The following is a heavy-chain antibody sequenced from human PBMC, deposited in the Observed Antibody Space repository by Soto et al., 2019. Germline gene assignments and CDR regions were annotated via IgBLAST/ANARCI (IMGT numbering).Heavy chain of an antibody. J-gene: IGHJ3*02. V-gene: IGHV3-33*08. CDR2: IWYDGSNK. D-gene: IGHD3-22*01. Sequence: PGGSLRLSCAASGFTFSSYGMHWVRQAPGKGLEWVAVIWYDGSNKYYADSVKGRFTISRDNSKNTLYLQMNSLRAEDTAVYYCARGGEVDYDSSGYVDAFDIWGQGTMVTVSS. CDR1: GFTFSSYG. CDR3: ARGGEVDYDSSGYVDAFDI.